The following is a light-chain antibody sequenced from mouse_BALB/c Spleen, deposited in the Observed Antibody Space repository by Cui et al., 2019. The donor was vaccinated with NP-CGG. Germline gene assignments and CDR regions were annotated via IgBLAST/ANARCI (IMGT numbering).Light chain of an antibody. CDR3: ALWYSNHWV. V-gene: IGLV1*01. CDR1: TGAVTTSNY. J-gene: IGLJ1*01. Sequence: ALVPQESALTTSPGETVTLTCRSSTGAVTTSNYANWVQEKPDHLFTGLIGGTNNRAPGVPARFSGSLIGDKAALTITGAQTEDEAIYFCALWYSNHWVFGGGTKLTVL. CDR2: GTN.